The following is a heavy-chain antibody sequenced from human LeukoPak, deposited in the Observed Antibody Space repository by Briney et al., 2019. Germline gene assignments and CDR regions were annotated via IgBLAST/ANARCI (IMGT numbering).Heavy chain of an antibody. CDR1: GGTFSNYA. D-gene: IGHD1-26*01. CDR2: IIPIFGTA. V-gene: IGHV1-69*01. CDR3: ARSPTSGSYLGYYYYGMDV. Sequence: ASVKVSCKASGGTFSNYAISWVRQAPGQGLEWMGAIIPIFGTANYAQKFQGRVTITADESTSTAYMELSSLRSEDTAVYYCARSPTSGSYLGYYYYGMDVWGQGTTVTVSS. J-gene: IGHJ6*02.